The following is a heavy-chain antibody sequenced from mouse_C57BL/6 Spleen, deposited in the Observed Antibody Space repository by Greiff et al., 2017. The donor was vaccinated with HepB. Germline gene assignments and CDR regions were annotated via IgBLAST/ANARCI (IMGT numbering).Heavy chain of an antibody. Sequence: EVKLVESGGGLVKPGGSLKLSCAASGFTFSDYGMHWVRQAPEKGLEWVAYISSGSSTIYYADTVKGRFTISRDNAKNTLFLQMTSLRSEDTAMYYCASDSFKLWLPSSYAMDYWGQGTSVTVSS. CDR1: GFTFSDYG. CDR3: ASDSFKLWLPSSYAMDY. D-gene: IGHD3-1*01. J-gene: IGHJ4*01. CDR2: ISSGSSTI. V-gene: IGHV5-17*01.